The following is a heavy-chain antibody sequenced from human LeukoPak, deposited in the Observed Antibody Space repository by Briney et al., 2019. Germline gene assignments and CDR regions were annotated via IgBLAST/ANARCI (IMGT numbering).Heavy chain of an antibody. CDR2: ISHSGRA. V-gene: IGHV4-34*01. D-gene: IGHD3-22*01. Sequence: SETLSLTCAVYGGSFSGYYWTWIRQPPGKGLEWIGEISHSGRANYNPSLKSRVTISVDTSKNQFSLKVNSVTAADTAVYYCARGTYYYYDSSGYLFWFDPWGQGTLVTVSS. J-gene: IGHJ5*02. CDR1: GGSFSGYY. CDR3: ARGTYYYYDSSGYLFWFDP.